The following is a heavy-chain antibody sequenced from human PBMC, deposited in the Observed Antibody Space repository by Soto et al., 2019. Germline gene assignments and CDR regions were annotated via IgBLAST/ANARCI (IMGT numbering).Heavy chain of an antibody. CDR2: ISAYNGNT. CDR1: GYTFTSYG. J-gene: IGHJ4*02. V-gene: IGHV1-18*01. D-gene: IGHD3-16*02. CDR3: AGALIYDYIWGSYRPTHFDY. Sequence: ASVKVSCKASGYTFTSYGISWVRQAPGQGLEWMGWISAYNGNTNYAQKLQGRVTMTTNTSTSTAYMELSSLRSEDTAVYYCAGALIYDYIWGSYRPTHFDYWGQGTLVTV.